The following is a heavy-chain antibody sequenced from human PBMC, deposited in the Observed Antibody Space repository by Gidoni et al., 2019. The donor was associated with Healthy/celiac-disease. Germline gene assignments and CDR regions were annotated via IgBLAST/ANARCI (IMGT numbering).Heavy chain of an antibody. D-gene: IGHD6-19*01. CDR1: GGSFSSSNW. V-gene: IGHV4-4*02. Sequence: QVQLQESGPGLVKPSGTLSLTCAVSGGSFSSSNWWSWVRQPPGKGLEWIGEIYHSGSTNYNPSLKSRVTISVDKSKNQFSLKLSSVTAADTAVYYCARDASNSPQWLVWHFDLWGRGTLVTVSS. CDR2: IYHSGST. J-gene: IGHJ2*01. CDR3: ARDASNSPQWLVWHFDL.